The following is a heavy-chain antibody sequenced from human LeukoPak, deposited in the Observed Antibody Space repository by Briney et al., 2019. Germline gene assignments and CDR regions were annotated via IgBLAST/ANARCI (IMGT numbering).Heavy chain of an antibody. CDR1: GGSISSYY. CDR2: IYYSGST. Sequence: SETLSLTCAVSGGSISSYYWSWIRQPPGKGLEWIGYIYYSGSTNYNPSLKSRVTISVDTSKNQFSLKLSSVTAADTAVYYCARHATMVRGAPLFDYWGQGTLVTVSS. J-gene: IGHJ4*02. D-gene: IGHD3-10*01. V-gene: IGHV4-59*08. CDR3: ARHATMVRGAPLFDY.